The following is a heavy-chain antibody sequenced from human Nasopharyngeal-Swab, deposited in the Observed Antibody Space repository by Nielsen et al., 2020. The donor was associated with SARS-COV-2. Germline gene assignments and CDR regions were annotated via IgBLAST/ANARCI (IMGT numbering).Heavy chain of an antibody. D-gene: IGHD3-3*01. Sequence: SETLSLTCTVSGGSISSYYWSWIRQPAGKGLEWIGRIYTSGSTNYNPSLKSRVIMSVDTSKNQFSLKLSSVTAADTAVYYCARGRDYYDFWSGLNAHYYYYYGMDVWGQGTTVTVSS. J-gene: IGHJ6*02. V-gene: IGHV4-4*07. CDR3: ARGRDYYDFWSGLNAHYYYYYGMDV. CDR1: GGSISSYY. CDR2: IYTSGST.